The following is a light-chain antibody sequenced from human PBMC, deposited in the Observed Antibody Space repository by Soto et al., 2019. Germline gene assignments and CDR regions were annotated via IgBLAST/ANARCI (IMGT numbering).Light chain of an antibody. Sequence: EIVLTQSPGTLSLSPGERATLSCRASQSVGSSYLAWYQQKPDQAPRLLIDGASSRATGIPDRFSGSGSGTDFTLTMSRLKPEDSAVYYCQQYGSSPYTFGQGDKLEIK. CDR3: QQYGSSPYT. J-gene: IGKJ2*01. CDR2: GAS. V-gene: IGKV3-20*01. CDR1: QSVGSSY.